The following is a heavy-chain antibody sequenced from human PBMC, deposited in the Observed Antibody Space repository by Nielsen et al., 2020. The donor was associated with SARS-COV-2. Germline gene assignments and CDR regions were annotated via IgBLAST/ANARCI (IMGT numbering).Heavy chain of an antibody. Sequence: LRLSCTVSGGSISSGDYYWSWIRQPPGKGLEWIGYIYYSGSTYYNPSLKSRVTISVDTSKNQFSLKLSSVTAADTALYYCARERVGGITIFRVVTRYGMDVWGQGTTVTVSS. CDR2: IYYSGST. D-gene: IGHD3-3*01. J-gene: IGHJ6*02. V-gene: IGHV4-30-4*01. CDR1: GGSISSGDYY. CDR3: ARERVGGITIFRVVTRYGMDV.